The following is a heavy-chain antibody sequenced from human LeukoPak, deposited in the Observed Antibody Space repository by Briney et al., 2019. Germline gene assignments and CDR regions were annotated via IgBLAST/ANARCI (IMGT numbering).Heavy chain of an antibody. V-gene: IGHV4-31*03. D-gene: IGHD3-9*01. Sequence: SQTLSLTCTVSGGSISSGGYYWSWIRQHQGKGLEWIGYIYYSGSTYYNPSLKSRVAISVDTSKNQFSLKLSSVTAADTAVYYCAGGANTPLRYFDWPSDFDYWGQGTLVTVSS. CDR2: IYYSGST. CDR1: GGSISSGGYY. J-gene: IGHJ4*02. CDR3: AGGANTPLRYFDWPSDFDY.